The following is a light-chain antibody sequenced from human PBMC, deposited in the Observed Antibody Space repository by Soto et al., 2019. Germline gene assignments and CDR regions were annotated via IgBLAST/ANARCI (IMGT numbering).Light chain of an antibody. Sequence: EIVLTQSPGTLSLSPGERATLSCRASQSVSSSYLAWYQQKPGQAPRLLIYGTSSRGTGIPDRFSGSGSGIDFTLTISRLEPEDFAVYYCQQYSGSPWTFGQGTKVEIK. V-gene: IGKV3-20*01. CDR2: GTS. CDR1: QSVSSSY. J-gene: IGKJ1*01. CDR3: QQYSGSPWT.